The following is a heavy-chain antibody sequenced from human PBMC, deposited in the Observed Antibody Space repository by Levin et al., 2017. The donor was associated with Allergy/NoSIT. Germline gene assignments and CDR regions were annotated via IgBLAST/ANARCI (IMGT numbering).Heavy chain of an antibody. CDR1: GMTFSNGW. V-gene: IGHV3-15*01. J-gene: IGHJ6*03. Sequence: KSGGSLRLSCIASGMTFSNGWMSWVRQAPGKGLEWVGRIKSKADGGTPDYAAPVKGRFTISRDDSKNTLSLQMNSLKTEDTAVYYCTTMSVPATGFQYYYYYMDVWGKGTTVTVSS. CDR3: TTMSVPATGFQYYYYYMDV. CDR2: IKSKADGGTP. D-gene: IGHD2-2*01.